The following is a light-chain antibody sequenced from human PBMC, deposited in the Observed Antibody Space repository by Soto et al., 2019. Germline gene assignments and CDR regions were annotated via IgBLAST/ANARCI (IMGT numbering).Light chain of an antibody. V-gene: IGKV1-5*03. J-gene: IGKJ2*01. CDR3: QQYDRFPYS. CDR2: EAS. Sequence: DIQMTQSAAPLSSSVGDTVSITCRSSLSISSWLAWYQQKPGKASKILMYEASNLKSEGPSRFSGSGSGTDFTLTVNGLQPDDFATYYSQQYDRFPYSFGPGTRLEIK. CDR1: LSISSW.